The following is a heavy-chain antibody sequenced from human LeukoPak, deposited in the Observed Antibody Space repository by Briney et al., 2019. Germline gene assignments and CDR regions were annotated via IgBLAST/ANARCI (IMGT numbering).Heavy chain of an antibody. V-gene: IGHV1-18*01. J-gene: IGHJ4*02. CDR1: GYTFTSYG. CDR3: ARDDCSSTSCSPPLDY. CDR2: ISAYNGNT. D-gene: IGHD2-2*01. Sequence: ASVKVSCKASGYTFTSYGISWVRQAPGQGLEWMRWISAYNGNTNYAQKLQGRVTMTTDTSTSTAYMELRSLRSDDTAVYYCARDDCSSTSCSPPLDYWGQGTLVTVSS.